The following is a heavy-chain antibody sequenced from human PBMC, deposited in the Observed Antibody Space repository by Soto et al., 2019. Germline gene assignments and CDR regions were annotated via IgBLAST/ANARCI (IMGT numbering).Heavy chain of an antibody. CDR2: ISYDGSNK. J-gene: IGHJ3*02. D-gene: IGHD3-10*01. CDR3: ARVMVRGVISTFDI. CDR1: GFTFSSYA. V-gene: IGHV3-30-3*01. Sequence: LRLSCAASGFTFSSYAMHWVRQAPGKGLEWVAVISYDGSNKYYADSVKGRFTISRDNSKNTLYLQMNSLRAEDTAVYYCARVMVRGVISTFDIWGQGTMVTVSS.